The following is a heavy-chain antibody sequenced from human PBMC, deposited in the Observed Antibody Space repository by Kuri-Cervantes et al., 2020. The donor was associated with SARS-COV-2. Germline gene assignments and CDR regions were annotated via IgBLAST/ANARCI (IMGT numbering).Heavy chain of an antibody. D-gene: IGHD4-17*01. Sequence: GGSLRLSCAASGFTFSSYSMNWVRQAPGKGLEWVSYISSSSSTIYYADSVKGRFTISRDNAKNSLYLQMNSLRAEDTAVYYCARSPGDGDHDPFDYWGQGTLVTVSS. CDR1: GFTFSSYS. CDR2: ISSSSSTI. J-gene: IGHJ4*02. V-gene: IGHV3-48*01. CDR3: ARSPGDGDHDPFDY.